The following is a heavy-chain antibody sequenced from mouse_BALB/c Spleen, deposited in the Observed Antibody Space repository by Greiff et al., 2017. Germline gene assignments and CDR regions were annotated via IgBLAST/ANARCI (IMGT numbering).Heavy chain of an antibody. CDR2: INPYNDGT. CDR3: ARGRYGNYGDYAMDY. V-gene: IGHV1-14*01. CDR1: GYTFTSYV. Sequence: EVKLQESGPELVKPGASVKMSCKASGYTFTSYVMLWVKQKPGQGLEWIGYINPYNDGTKYNEKFKGKATLTSDKSSSTAYMELSSLTSEDSAVYYCARGRYGNYGDYAMDYWGQGTSVTVSS. D-gene: IGHD2-10*02. J-gene: IGHJ4*01.